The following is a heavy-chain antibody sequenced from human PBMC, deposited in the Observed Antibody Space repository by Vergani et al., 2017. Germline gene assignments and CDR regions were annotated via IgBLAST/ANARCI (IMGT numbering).Heavy chain of an antibody. CDR1: GGTFSSYA. CDR2: IIPIFGTA. CDR3: ARVLVAGVRVGYFDY. D-gene: IGHD2-2*01. J-gene: IGHJ4*02. Sequence: QVQLVQSGAAVKQPGSSVKVSCKASGGTFSSYAISWVRQAPGQGLEWMGGIIPIFGTANYAQKFQGRVTITADESTSTAYMELSSLRSEDTAVYYCARVLVAGVRVGYFDYWGQGTLVTVSS. V-gene: IGHV1-69*01.